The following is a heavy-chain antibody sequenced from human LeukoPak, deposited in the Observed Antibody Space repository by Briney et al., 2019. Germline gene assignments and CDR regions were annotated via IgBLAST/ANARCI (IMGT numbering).Heavy chain of an antibody. Sequence: GGSLRLSCAASGFTFSSYSMHWVRQAPGKGLEWVSSISSSSSYIYYADSVKGRFTISRDNAKNSLYVQMNSLRAEDTAVYYCATDRSGYYFDWGQGTLVTVSS. CDR1: GFTFSSYS. J-gene: IGHJ4*02. D-gene: IGHD3-3*01. CDR3: ATDRSGYYFD. CDR2: ISSSSSYI. V-gene: IGHV3-21*01.